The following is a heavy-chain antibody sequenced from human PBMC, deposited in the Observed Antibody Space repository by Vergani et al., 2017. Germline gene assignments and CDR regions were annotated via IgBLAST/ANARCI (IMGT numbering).Heavy chain of an antibody. J-gene: IGHJ4*02. V-gene: IGHV3-30-3*01. Sequence: QVQLVESGGGVVQPGRSLRLSCAASGFTFSSYAMHWVRQAPGKGLEWVAVISYDGSNKYYADSVKGRFTMSRDNSKNTLYLQMNSLRAEDTAVYYCARDGGTITMVRGVITTLFDYWGQGTLVTVSS. CDR2: ISYDGSNK. CDR1: GFTFSSYA. CDR3: ARDGGTITMVRGVITTLFDY. D-gene: IGHD3-10*01.